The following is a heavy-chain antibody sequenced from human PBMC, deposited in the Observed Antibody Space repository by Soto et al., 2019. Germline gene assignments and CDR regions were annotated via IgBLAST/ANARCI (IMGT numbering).Heavy chain of an antibody. CDR1: GYRFTSYW. CDR2: IFPSDSDT. CDR3: ARKDKSGYFNWFDP. V-gene: IGHV5-51*01. Sequence: GESLKISCRTSGYRFTSYWIAWVRQMPGKGLEWMGIIFPSDSDTRYSPSFQGQVTISADRSTSTVFLQWASLKASDTAVYFCARKDKSGYFNWFDPWGQGTLVSVSS. D-gene: IGHD3-22*01. J-gene: IGHJ5*02.